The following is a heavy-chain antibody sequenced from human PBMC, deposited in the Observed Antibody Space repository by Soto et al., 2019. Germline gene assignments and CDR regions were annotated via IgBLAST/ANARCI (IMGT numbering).Heavy chain of an antibody. V-gene: IGHV1-69*02. J-gene: IGHJ6*02. D-gene: IGHD3-10*01. Sequence: QVQLVQSGAEVKKPGSSVKVSCKASGGTFSSYTISWVRQAPGQGLEWMGRIIPILGIANYAQKFQGRVTITAEKSTRTAYMELSSLRSEDTAVYYCGGMYYYGSGHYYYGMDVWGQGTTVTVSS. CDR1: GGTFSSYT. CDR3: GGMYYYGSGHYYYGMDV. CDR2: IIPILGIA.